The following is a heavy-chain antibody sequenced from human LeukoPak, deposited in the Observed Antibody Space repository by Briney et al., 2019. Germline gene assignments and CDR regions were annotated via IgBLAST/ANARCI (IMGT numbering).Heavy chain of an antibody. CDR3: AKDSNAYYDILTGPSFDY. CDR2: ISYDGSNK. V-gene: IGHV3-30*18. D-gene: IGHD3-9*01. CDR1: GFTFSSYG. Sequence: GGSLRLSCAASGFTFSSYGMHWVRQAPGKGLEWVAVISYDGSNKYYADSVKGRFTISRDNSKNTLYLQMNSLRAEDTAVYYCAKDSNAYYDILTGPSFDYWGQGTLVTVPS. J-gene: IGHJ4*02.